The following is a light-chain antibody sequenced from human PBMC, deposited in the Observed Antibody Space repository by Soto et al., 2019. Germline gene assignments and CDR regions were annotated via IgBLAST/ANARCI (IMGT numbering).Light chain of an antibody. CDR2: DVS. J-gene: IGKJ2*03. CDR1: QSISSTH. Sequence: EIVLTQSPGTLSLSPGEGATLSCRASQSISSTHLAWYQQKRGQAPRLLIYDVSSRATGIPDRFSGSGSGTDFSLTIGRLEPEDFAVYYCLQYGNLPYRFGQGTKLEIK. CDR3: LQYGNLPYR. V-gene: IGKV3-20*01.